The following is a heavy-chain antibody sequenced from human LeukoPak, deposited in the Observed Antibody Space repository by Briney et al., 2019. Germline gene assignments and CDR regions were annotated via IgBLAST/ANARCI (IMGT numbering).Heavy chain of an antibody. CDR1: GGSISSGGYS. CDR3: ASATDYGGDFDY. D-gene: IGHD4-23*01. J-gene: IGHJ4*02. V-gene: IGHV4-30-2*01. Sequence: SQTLSLTCAVSGGSISSGGYSWSWIRQPPGKGEEWIGYIYHSGSTYYNPSLKSRVTISVDRSKNQFSLMLSSVTAADTAVYYCASATDYGGDFDYWGQGTLVTVSS. CDR2: IYHSGST.